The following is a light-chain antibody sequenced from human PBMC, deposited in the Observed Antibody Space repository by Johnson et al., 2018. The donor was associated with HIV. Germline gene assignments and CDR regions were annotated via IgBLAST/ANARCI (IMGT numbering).Light chain of an antibody. V-gene: IGLV1-51*01. J-gene: IGLJ1*01. Sequence: QSVLTQPPSVSVAPGQKVTISCSGSSSNIGNNYVSWYQQLPGTAPRIVTYDNNKRPSGIPDRFSGSQYGTSGTLGITGLQTGDEADYYCGTWDSSLSAYVFGTGTKVTVL. CDR2: DNN. CDR3: GTWDSSLSAYV. CDR1: SSNIGNNY.